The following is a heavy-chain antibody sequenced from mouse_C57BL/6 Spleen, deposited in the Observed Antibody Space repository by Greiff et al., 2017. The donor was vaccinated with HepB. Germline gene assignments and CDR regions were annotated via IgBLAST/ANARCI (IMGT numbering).Heavy chain of an antibody. CDR3: ARKDSNYGAWFAY. J-gene: IGHJ3*01. V-gene: IGHV5-4*03. D-gene: IGHD2-5*01. CDR2: ISDGGSYT. Sequence: EVKVVESGGGLVKPGGSLKLSCAASGFTFSSYAMSWVRQTPEKRLEWVATISDGGSYTYYPDNVKGRFTISRDNAKNNLYLQMSHLKSEDTAMYYCARKDSNYGAWFAYWGQGTLVTVSA. CDR1: GFTFSSYA.